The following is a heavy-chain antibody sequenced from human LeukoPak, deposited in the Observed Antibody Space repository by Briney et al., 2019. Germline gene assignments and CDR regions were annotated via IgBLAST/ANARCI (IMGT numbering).Heavy chain of an antibody. CDR2: IRFDGSNQ. J-gene: IGHJ4*02. D-gene: IGHD3-10*01. CDR1: GFTFSSYG. CDR3: AKDRSSLVWFGELFGYFDY. Sequence: GGSLRLSCAASGFTFSSYGMHWVRQAPVKGLEWVAFIRFDGSNQYYADSVKGRFTISRDNSKNTLYLQMNSLRAEDTAVYYCAKDRSSLVWFGELFGYFDYWGQGTLVTVSS. V-gene: IGHV3-30*02.